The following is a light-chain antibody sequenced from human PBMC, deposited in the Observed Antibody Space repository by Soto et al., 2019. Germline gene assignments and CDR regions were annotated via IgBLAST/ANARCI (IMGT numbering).Light chain of an antibody. CDR1: SSDVGGYNY. CDR2: DVS. Sequence: QSALTQPASVSGSXXXXXTISCTGTSSDVGGYNYVSWYQQHPGKAPKLMIYDVSNRPSGVSNRFSGSKSGNTASLTISGLQAEDEADYYCISYTSSSTLYVFGTGTKLTVL. V-gene: IGLV2-14*01. J-gene: IGLJ1*01. CDR3: ISYTSSSTLYV.